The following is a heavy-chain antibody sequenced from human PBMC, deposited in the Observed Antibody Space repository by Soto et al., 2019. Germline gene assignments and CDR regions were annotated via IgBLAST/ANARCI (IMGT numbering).Heavy chain of an antibody. Sequence: SETLSLTCTVSGGSISSYYWSWIRQPPGKGLEWIGYIYYSGSTNYNPSLKSRVTISVDTSKNHFSLKLTSVTAADTAVYYCARSTTVVTRHDAFDIWGQGTMVTVSS. CDR1: GGSISSYY. D-gene: IGHD4-17*01. CDR2: IYYSGST. V-gene: IGHV4-59*08. CDR3: ARSTTVVTRHDAFDI. J-gene: IGHJ3*02.